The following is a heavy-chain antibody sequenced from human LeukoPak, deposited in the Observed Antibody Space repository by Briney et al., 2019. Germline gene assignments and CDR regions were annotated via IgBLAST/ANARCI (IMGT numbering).Heavy chain of an antibody. CDR1: GFPFSDSA. CDR2: ISGDGGST. J-gene: IGHJ3*02. CDR3: AARFRDGLDI. Sequence: GGSLRLSCAASGFPFSDSAMHWVRQAPGKGLEWVSRISGDGGSTEYADSVKGRFAISRDNAKNTLYLQMNSLRAEDTAVYYCAARFRDGLDIWGQGTMVTVSS. V-gene: IGHV3-74*01.